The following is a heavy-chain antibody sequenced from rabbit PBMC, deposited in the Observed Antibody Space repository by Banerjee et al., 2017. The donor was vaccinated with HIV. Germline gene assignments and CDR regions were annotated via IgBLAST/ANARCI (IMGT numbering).Heavy chain of an antibody. CDR3: ARLGHGDYPYAYGLKL. V-gene: IGHV1S45*01. Sequence: QEQLVESGGGLVQPEGSLTLTCTASGFSFSNKAVMCWVRQAPGKGLEWIACINAVTGKAVYSTWAKGRFTFSKTSSTTVTLQMTSLTAADTATYFCARLGHGDYPYAYGLKLWGQGTLVTVS. CDR1: GFSFSNKAV. CDR2: INAVTGKA. D-gene: IGHD2-1*01. J-gene: IGHJ4*01.